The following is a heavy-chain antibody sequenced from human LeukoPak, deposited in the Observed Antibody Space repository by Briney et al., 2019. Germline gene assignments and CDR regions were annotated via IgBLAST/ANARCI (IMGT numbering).Heavy chain of an antibody. V-gene: IGHV4-39*01. CDR3: ARSYRYSYGFFDY. Sequence: PSQTLSLTCTVSGGSISSSSYYWGWIRQPPGKGLEWIGSIYYSGNTYYNPSLKSRVTISVDTSKNQFSLKLSSVTAADTAVYYCARSYRYSYGFFDYWGQGTLVTVSS. J-gene: IGHJ4*02. CDR2: IYYSGNT. CDR1: GGSISSSSYY. D-gene: IGHD5-18*01.